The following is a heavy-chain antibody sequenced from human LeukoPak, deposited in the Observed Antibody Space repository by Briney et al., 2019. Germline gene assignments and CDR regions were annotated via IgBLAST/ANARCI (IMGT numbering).Heavy chain of an antibody. J-gene: IGHJ4*02. CDR2: IYYSGST. V-gene: IGHV4-61*05. CDR1: GGSISSSSYY. Sequence: PSETLSLTCTVSGGSISSSSYYWGWIRQPPGKGLEWIGYIYYSGSTNYNPSLKSRVTISVDTSKNQFCLKLSSVTAADTAVYYCARRNYDSSGYYEFSLGYYFDYWGQGTLVTVSS. CDR3: ARRNYDSSGYYEFSLGYYFDY. D-gene: IGHD3-22*01.